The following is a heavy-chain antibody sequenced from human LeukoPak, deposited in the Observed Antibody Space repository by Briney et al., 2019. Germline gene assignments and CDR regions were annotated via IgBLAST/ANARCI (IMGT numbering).Heavy chain of an antibody. J-gene: IGHJ4*02. D-gene: IGHD3-3*01. V-gene: IGHV3-74*01. CDR2: INTDGSST. CDR1: GFTFSSYA. CDR3: ARGGLYYDFWSGYYQYYFDY. Sequence: GGSLRLSCAASGFTFSSYAMSWVRQAPGKGLVWVSRINTDGSSTSYADSVKGRFTISRDNAKNTLYLQMNSLRAEDTAVYYCARGGLYYDFWSGYYQYYFDYWGQGTLVTVSS.